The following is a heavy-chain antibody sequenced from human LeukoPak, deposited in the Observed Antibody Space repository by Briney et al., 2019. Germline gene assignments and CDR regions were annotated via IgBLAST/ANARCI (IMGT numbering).Heavy chain of an antibody. D-gene: IGHD6-13*01. CDR3: AREYSSSWYERILDY. J-gene: IGHJ4*02. CDR2: INPNSGGT. V-gene: IGHV1-2*06. CDR1: GYTITSYY. Sequence: GASVKVSCKASGYTITSYYMHGVRQAPGQGLEWMGRINPNSGGTNYAQKFQGRVTMTRDTSISTAYMELSRLRSDDTAVYYCAREYSSSWYERILDYWGQGTLVTVSS.